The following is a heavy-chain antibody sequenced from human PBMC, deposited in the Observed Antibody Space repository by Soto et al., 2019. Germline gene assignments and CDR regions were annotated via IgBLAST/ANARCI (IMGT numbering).Heavy chain of an antibody. CDR2: IYHSGST. CDR3: ARYTENYSDGMDV. J-gene: IGHJ6*02. V-gene: IGHV4-38-2*01. CDR1: GYSIDSGYY. Sequence: SETLSLTCAVSGYSIDSGYYWGWIRQPPGKGLEWIGNIYHSGSTYYNPSPKSRVTISIDTSKNHFSLSLSSVTAADTAVYYCARYTENYSDGMDVWGQGTTLTV.